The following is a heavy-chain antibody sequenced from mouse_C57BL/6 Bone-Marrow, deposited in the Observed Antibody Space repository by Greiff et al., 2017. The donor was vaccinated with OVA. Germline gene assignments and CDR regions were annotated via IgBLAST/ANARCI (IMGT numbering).Heavy chain of an antibody. Sequence: VQLQQSGPVLVKPGASVKMSCKASGYTFTDYYMNWVKQSHGKSLEWIGVINPYNGGTSYNQKFKGKATLTVDKSSSTAYMELNSLTSEDSAVYYCARWDGYYLWYFDVWGTGTTVTVSS. D-gene: IGHD2-3*01. V-gene: IGHV1-19*01. CDR2: INPYNGGT. CDR3: ARWDGYYLWYFDV. CDR1: GYTFTDYY. J-gene: IGHJ1*03.